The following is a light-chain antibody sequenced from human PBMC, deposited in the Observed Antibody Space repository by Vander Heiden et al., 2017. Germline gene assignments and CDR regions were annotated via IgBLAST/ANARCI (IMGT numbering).Light chain of an antibody. J-gene: IGKJ3*01. CDR3: QQYYSLLFT. Sequence: DIQMTQSPSSLSASVGDRVSITCQASQDISNYLNWYQQRPGKAPKLLIYDASNLETGVPSRFSGSGSGTDFTFTISSLQPEDVATYYCQQYYSLLFTFGHGTKVDIK. CDR1: QDISNY. CDR2: DAS. V-gene: IGKV1-33*01.